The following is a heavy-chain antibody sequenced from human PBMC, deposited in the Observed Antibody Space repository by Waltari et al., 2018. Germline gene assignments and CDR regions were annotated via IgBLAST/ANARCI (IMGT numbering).Heavy chain of an antibody. J-gene: IGHJ1*01. CDR1: GGSISSSNW. CDR2: IYHSGST. D-gene: IGHD2-15*01. V-gene: IGHV4-4*02. CDR3: ARDVPYCSGGSCYTEYFQH. Sequence: QVQLQESGPGLVKPSGTLSLTCAVSGGSISSSNWWSWVRQPPGKGLEWIGEIYHSGSTNYNPSLKSRVTRSVDKSKNQFSLKLSSVTAADTAVYYCARDVPYCSGGSCYTEYFQHWGQGTLVTVSS.